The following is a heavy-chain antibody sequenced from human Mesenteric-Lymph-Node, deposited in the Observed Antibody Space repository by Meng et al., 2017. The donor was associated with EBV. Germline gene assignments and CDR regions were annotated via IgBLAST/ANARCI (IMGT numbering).Heavy chain of an antibody. V-gene: IGHV6-1*01. CDR3: ARVTLWFGELEY. D-gene: IGHD3-10*01. CDR1: GDSVSSSSAA. J-gene: IGHJ4*02. CDR2: TYYRSKWYN. Sequence: QVQLQQSGPGLVKPSXXPXLTXAISGDSVSSSSAAWTLIRQSPSGGLEWLGRTYYRSKWYNDYAVFVKSRITINPDTSKNQFSLQLNSVTPEDTAVYYCARVTLWFGELEYWGQGTLVTVSS.